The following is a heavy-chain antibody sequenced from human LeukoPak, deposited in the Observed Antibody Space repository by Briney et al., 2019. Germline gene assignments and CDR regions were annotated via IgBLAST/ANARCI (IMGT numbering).Heavy chain of an antibody. D-gene: IGHD4-23*01. CDR3: ARDLDYGGKSNFDY. Sequence: GGSLRLSCAASGFTFSSYWMHWVRQAPGKGLVWVSRIKSAGSSIMYADSVKGRFTISRDNAKNTLYLQMNSLRAEDTTVYYCARDLDYGGKSNFDYWGQGTLVTVSS. J-gene: IGHJ4*02. V-gene: IGHV3-74*03. CDR2: IKSAGSSI. CDR1: GFTFSSYW.